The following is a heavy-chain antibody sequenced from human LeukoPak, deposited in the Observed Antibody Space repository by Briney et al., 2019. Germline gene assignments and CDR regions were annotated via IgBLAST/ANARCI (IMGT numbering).Heavy chain of an antibody. V-gene: IGHV4-34*01. CDR2: INHSGST. J-gene: IGHJ4*02. CDR3: ARGGYTFDY. Sequence: SETLSLTCAVYGGSFSGYYWSWIRQPPGKGLEWIGEINHSGSTNYNPSLKSRVTISVDTSKNQFSLRLNSVTAADTAVYYCARGGYTFDYWGQGILVTVSS. CDR1: GGSFSGYY. D-gene: IGHD3-16*02.